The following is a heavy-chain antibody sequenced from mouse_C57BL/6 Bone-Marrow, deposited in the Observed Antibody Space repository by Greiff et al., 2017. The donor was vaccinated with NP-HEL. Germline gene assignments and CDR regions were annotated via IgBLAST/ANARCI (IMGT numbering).Heavy chain of an antibody. Sequence: DVMLVESGGGLVKPGGSLKLSCAASGFTFSSYAMSWVRQTPEKRLEWVATISDGGSYTYYPDNVKGRFTISRDNAKNNLYLQMSHLKSEDTAMYYCARDYYGNWYFDVWGTGTTVTVSS. CDR2: ISDGGSYT. V-gene: IGHV5-4*01. J-gene: IGHJ1*03. D-gene: IGHD1-1*01. CDR3: ARDYYGNWYFDV. CDR1: GFTFSSYA.